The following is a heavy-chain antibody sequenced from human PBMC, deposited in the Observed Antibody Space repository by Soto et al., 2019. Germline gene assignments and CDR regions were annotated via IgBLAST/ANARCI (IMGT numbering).Heavy chain of an antibody. D-gene: IGHD5-12*01. J-gene: IGHJ4*02. V-gene: IGHV1-18*01. CDR2: ITVSNGNA. CDR3: GRWLQLRPTDY. Sequence: ASVKVSCKASGYTFTSYGIGWVRQAPGQGPEYMGWITVSNGNAYYGQSFQDRVTMTVDTSTTTAYMELRNLIPADTAVYYCGRWLQLRPTDYWGQGTLVTVSS. CDR1: GYTFTSYG.